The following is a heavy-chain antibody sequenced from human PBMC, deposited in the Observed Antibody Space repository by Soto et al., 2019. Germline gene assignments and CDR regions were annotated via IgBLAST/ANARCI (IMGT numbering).Heavy chain of an antibody. V-gene: IGHV4-34*01. CDR3: ATRAHWIPLWSFHY. CDR1: GGSFSGYY. Sequence: SETLSLTCAVYGGSFSGYYWSWIRQPPGRGLEWIGEINRSGSANYNPSLKSRVTISVDTSKNQFSLKLSSVTAADTAVYYCATRAHWIPLWSFHYWGQGTLVTVCS. J-gene: IGHJ4*02. CDR2: INRSGSA. D-gene: IGHD5-18*01.